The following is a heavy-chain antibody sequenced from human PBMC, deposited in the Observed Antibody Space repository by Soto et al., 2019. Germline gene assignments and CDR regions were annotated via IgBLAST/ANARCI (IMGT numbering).Heavy chain of an antibody. CDR3: ARDIRSGWYSLGY. D-gene: IGHD6-19*01. J-gene: IGHJ4*02. CDR2: TYYRSKWYN. CDR1: GDSVCSNSAA. Sequence: SHTLSLTCAISGDSVCSNSAAWNWIRQSPSRGLEWLGRTYYRSKWYNDYAVSVKSRITINPDTSKNQFSLQLSSVTPEDTAVYHCARDIRSGWYSLGYWGQGPLVTVS. V-gene: IGHV6-1*01.